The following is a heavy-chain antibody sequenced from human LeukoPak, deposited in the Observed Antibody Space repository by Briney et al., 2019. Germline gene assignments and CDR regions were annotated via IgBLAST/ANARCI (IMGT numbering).Heavy chain of an antibody. CDR3: ARAVYSSSGSN. J-gene: IGHJ4*02. CDR2: INHSGST. V-gene: IGHV4-34*01. Sequence: PSETLSLTCAVYGGSFSGYYWSWIRQPPGKGLEWIGEINHSGSTNYNPSLKSRVTISVDTSKNQFSLKLSSVTAADTAVYYCARAVYSSSGSNWGQGTLVTVSS. D-gene: IGHD6-13*01. CDR1: GGSFSGYY.